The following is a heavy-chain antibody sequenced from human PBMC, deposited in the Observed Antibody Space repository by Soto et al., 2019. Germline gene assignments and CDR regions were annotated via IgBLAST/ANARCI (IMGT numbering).Heavy chain of an antibody. J-gene: IGHJ3*02. CDR3: ARNRDIGDSAFDS. CDR2: ISAYNGNT. V-gene: IGHV1-18*01. Sequence: SVNLSCKASVSTFTSYGISRLRQAPGQGLEWMGWISAYNGNTNYAQKLKGRVTMTTDTSTSTAYMELRSLRSDDTAVYYCARNRDIGDSAFDSWGQGTMVTVS. CDR1: VSTFTSYG. D-gene: IGHD5-12*01.